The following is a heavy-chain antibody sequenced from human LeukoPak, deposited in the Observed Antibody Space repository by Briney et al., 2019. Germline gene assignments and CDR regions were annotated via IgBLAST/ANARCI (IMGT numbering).Heavy chain of an antibody. CDR2: INPSGGST. V-gene: IGHV1-46*01. CDR3: ARDSADYGDYDY. CDR1: GYTFTSYF. J-gene: IGHJ4*02. D-gene: IGHD4-17*01. Sequence: GASVKVSCKASGYTFTSYFMHWVRQAPGQGLDWMGIINPSGGSTSYAQKFQGRVTMTSDTSTSTVYMELSSLSSEDTAVYYCARDSADYGDYDYWGQGTLVTVSS.